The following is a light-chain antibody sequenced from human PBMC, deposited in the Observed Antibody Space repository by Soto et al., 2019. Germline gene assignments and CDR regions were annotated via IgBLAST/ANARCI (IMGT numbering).Light chain of an antibody. CDR1: SSDIGAYNY. V-gene: IGLV2-14*01. CDR2: EVY. J-gene: IGLJ3*02. CDR3: TSYTSSSPWV. Sequence: QSVLAQPASVSGSPGQSITISCTGTSSDIGAYNYVSWFQQFPGKPPKLIIYEVYNRPSGISNRFSGSKSGNTASLTISGLQAEDEAHYFCTSYTSSSPWVFGGGTQLTVL.